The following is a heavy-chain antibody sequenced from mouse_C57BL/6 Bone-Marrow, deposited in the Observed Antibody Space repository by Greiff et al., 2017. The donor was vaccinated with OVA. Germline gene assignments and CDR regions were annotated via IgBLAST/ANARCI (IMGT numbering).Heavy chain of an antibody. J-gene: IGHJ1*03. CDR2: IYPRSGNT. CDR1: GYTLTSSG. D-gene: IGHD4-1*01. Sequence: VKLMESGAELARPGASVKLSCKASGYTLTSSGISWVKQSTGQGLEWIGEIYPRSGNTYYNEKFKGKAALTADKSSSTAYMELRSLTSEDSAVDFCALTQYFDVWGTGTTVTVSS. V-gene: IGHV1-81*01. CDR3: ALTQYFDV.